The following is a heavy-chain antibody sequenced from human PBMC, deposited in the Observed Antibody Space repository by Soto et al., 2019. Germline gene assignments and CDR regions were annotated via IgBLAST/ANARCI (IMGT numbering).Heavy chain of an antibody. CDR1: GFTFSSYA. Sequence: PGGSLRLSCAASGFTFSSYAMSWVRQAPGKGLEWVSAISGSGGSTYYADSVKGRFTISRDNSKNTLYLQMNSLRAEDTAVYYCVKPLYSGSDGYFDYWGQGTLVTVSS. CDR2: ISGSGGST. D-gene: IGHD1-26*01. J-gene: IGHJ4*02. CDR3: VKPLYSGSDGYFDY. V-gene: IGHV3-23*01.